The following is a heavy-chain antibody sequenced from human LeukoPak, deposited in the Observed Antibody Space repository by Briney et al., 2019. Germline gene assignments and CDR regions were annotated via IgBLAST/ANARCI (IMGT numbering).Heavy chain of an antibody. V-gene: IGHV3-49*04. D-gene: IGHD2-2*01. CDR3: AKRVPAAITTYYYYYMDV. J-gene: IGHJ6*03. Sequence: GGSLRLSCTASGFTFGDYAMSWVRQAPGKGLEWVGFIRSKAYGGTTEYAASVKGRFTISRDDSKSIAYLQMNSLETEDTAVYYCAKRVPAAITTYYYYYMDVWGKGTTVTISS. CDR1: GFTFGDYA. CDR2: IRSKAYGGTT.